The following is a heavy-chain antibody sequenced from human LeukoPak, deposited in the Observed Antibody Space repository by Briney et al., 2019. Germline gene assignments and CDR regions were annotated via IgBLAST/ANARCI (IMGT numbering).Heavy chain of an antibody. CDR1: GFTFSSYG. CDR3: ARDRSGSDYGMDV. J-gene: IGHJ6*04. V-gene: IGHV3-21*01. Sequence: GGSLRLSCAASGFTFSSYGMHWVRQAPGKGLEWVSSISSSSSYIYYADSVKGRFTISRDNAKNSLYLQMNSLRAEDTAVYYCARDRSGSDYGMDVWGKGTTVTVSS. D-gene: IGHD3-10*01. CDR2: ISSSSSYI.